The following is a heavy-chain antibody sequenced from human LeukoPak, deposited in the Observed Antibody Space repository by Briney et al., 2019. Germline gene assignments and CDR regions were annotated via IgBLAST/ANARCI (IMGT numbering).Heavy chain of an antibody. CDR3: ARDRRYYDSSGAFDI. V-gene: IGHV3-53*01. Sequence: HGGSLRLSCAASGFTVSSNYMSWVRQAPGKGLEWVSVIYSGGSTYYADSVKGRFTISRDNSKNTLYLQMNSLRAEDTAVYYCARDRRYYDSSGAFDIWGQGTMVTVSS. CDR1: GFTVSSNY. D-gene: IGHD3-22*01. CDR2: IYSGGST. J-gene: IGHJ3*02.